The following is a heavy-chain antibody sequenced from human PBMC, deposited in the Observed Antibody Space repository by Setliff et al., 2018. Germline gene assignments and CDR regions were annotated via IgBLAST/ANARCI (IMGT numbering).Heavy chain of an antibody. CDR1: GFAFSSYA. CDR2: IHDSGNPT. V-gene: IGHV3-11*01. Sequence: PGGSLRLSCAASGFAFSSYAMTWIRQAPGKGLEWISYIHDSGNPTYYADSVKGRFTVSRDNAKNSLYLQMTSLRAEATAISYCARTTGYRLEGDFDYWGQGTLVTVSS. CDR3: ARTTGYRLEGDFDY. J-gene: IGHJ4*02. D-gene: IGHD3-16*01.